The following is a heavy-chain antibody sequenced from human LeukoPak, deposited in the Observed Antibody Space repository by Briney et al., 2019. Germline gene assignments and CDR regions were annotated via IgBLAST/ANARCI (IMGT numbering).Heavy chain of an antibody. V-gene: IGHV1-69*05. D-gene: IGHD5-24*01. CDR2: IIPIFGTA. Sequence: ASVKVSCKASGYTFTGYNMHWVRQAPGQGLEWMGGIIPIFGTANYAQKFQGRVTITTDESTSTAYMELNSLRSEDTAVYYCARGGFAATIKVGLNYWGQGTLVTVSS. CDR1: GYTFTGYN. CDR3: ARGGFAATIKVGLNY. J-gene: IGHJ4*02.